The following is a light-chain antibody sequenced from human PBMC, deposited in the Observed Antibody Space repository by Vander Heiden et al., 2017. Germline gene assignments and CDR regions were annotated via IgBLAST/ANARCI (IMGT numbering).Light chain of an antibody. CDR1: ESIRSA. J-gene: IGKJ4*01. CDR2: DTS. Sequence: AIQLLQSLSSLSASVGDRVTITCRASESIRSALAWYQQRPGKAPKLLIYDTSSMASGVPSRFSGRGSGTDFTLTISSLQPEDFATYYCQQFNSYPLTFGGGTKVEIK. CDR3: QQFNSYPLT. V-gene: IGKV1-13*02.